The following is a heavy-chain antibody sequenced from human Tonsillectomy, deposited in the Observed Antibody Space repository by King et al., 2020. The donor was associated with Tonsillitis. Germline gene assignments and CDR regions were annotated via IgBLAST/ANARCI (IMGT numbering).Heavy chain of an antibody. CDR2: IYHSGTT. D-gene: IGHD6-19*01. Sequence: QLQESGPGLMKTSETLSLTCTVSGGSIGSYYWNWIRQPPGKGLEGIGYIYHSGTTIHNPSLKSRVTMSVDTSKNQFSLNLSSVTAADTAVYFCARGWYGGGFDYWGQGTLATVSP. J-gene: IGHJ4*02. CDR1: GGSIGSYY. CDR3: ARGWYGGGFDY. V-gene: IGHV4-59*03.